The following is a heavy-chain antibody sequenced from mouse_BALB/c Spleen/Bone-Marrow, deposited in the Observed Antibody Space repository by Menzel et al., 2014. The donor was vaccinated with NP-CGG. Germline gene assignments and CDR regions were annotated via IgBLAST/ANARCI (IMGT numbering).Heavy chain of an antibody. J-gene: IGHJ3*01. Sequence: EVHLVESGGDLVKPGGSLRLSCAASGFTFSDYYMYWIRQTPEKRLEWVATISDGGSYTNYADSVKGRFTISRDNAKNNLCLQMSSLKSEDTAMYYCTRGLGWFGYWGQGTLVTVSA. CDR1: GFTFSDYY. CDR3: TRGLGWFGY. CDR2: ISDGGSYT. D-gene: IGHD4-1*01. V-gene: IGHV5-4*02.